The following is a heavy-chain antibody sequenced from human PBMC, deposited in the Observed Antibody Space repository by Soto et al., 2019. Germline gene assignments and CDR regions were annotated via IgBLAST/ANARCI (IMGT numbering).Heavy chain of an antibody. J-gene: IGHJ4*02. V-gene: IGHV4-59*01. D-gene: IGHD2-2*01. CDR2: IYYRGTT. CDR3: ARGGGSPYHDHEFDY. Sequence: WTWIRKPPGQGPEWIGCIYYRGTTNYNASFNSRVTISLDTSKNQFSLKLTSVTTADTAAYYCARGGGSPYHDHEFDYWGQGILVTVSS.